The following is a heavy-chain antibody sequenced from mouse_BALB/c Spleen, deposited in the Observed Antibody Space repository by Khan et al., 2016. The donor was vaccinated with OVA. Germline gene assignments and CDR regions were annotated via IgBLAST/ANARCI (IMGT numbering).Heavy chain of an antibody. Sequence: VQLQQSGAELAKPGAPVKMSCKASGYTFTSYWMHWIKQRPGQGLEWIGYINPTSGYTDYNQKFKDKATLTADKSSSTAYMQLNSLTADDSAVYYCSRDSIDYWGQGTTLTVSS. J-gene: IGHJ2*01. V-gene: IGHV1-7*01. CDR3: SRDSIDY. CDR1: GYTFTSYW. CDR2: INPTSGYT.